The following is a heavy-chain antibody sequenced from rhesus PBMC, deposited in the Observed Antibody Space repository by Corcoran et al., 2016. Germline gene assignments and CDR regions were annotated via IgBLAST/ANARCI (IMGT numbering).Heavy chain of an antibody. V-gene: IGHV4-165*02. D-gene: IGHD3-9*01. CDR2: VGGSSRST. J-gene: IGHJ4*01. CDR1: GGPISGYY. CDR3: ARSRYYEDDYGTAPTNYFDY. Sequence: QVQLQESGPGLVKPSETLSLTCAVSGGPISGYYWNWIRQPPGKGREWIGYVGGSSRSTYYNPSLKSRVTISTDTSKNQFSLKLSSVTAADTAVYYCARSRYYEDDYGTAPTNYFDYWGQGVLVTVSS.